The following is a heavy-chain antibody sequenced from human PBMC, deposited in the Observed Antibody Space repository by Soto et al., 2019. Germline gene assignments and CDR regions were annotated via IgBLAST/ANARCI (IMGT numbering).Heavy chain of an antibody. J-gene: IGHJ6*02. CDR3: ARASENDFWSGYYTSYYYYGMDV. Sequence: SQTLSLTCAISGDSVSSNSAAWNWIRQSPSRSLEWLGRTYYRSKWYNDYAVSVKSRITINPDTSKNQFSQQLNSVTPEDTAVYYCARASENDFWSGYYTSYYYYGMDVWGQGTTVTVSS. CDR1: GDSVSSNSAA. V-gene: IGHV6-1*01. CDR2: TYYRSKWYN. D-gene: IGHD3-3*01.